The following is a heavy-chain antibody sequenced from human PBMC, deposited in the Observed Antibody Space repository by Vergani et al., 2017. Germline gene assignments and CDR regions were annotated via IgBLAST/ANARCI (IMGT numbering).Heavy chain of an antibody. CDR3: ARDGPGLLWFGELSGDAFDI. D-gene: IGHD3-10*01. CDR1: GFTFSSYW. J-gene: IGHJ3*02. Sequence: EVQLVESGGGLVQPGGSLRLSCAASGFTFSSYWMSWVRQAPGTGLEWVANIKQDGSEKYYVDSVKGRFTISRDNAKNSLYLQMNSLRAEDTAVYYCARDGPGLLWFGELSGDAFDIWGQGTMVTVSS. CDR2: IKQDGSEK. V-gene: IGHV3-7*01.